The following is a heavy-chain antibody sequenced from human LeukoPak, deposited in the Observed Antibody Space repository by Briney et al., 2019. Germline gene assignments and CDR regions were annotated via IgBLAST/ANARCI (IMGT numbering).Heavy chain of an antibody. J-gene: IGHJ5*02. CDR2: INPNSGGT. CDR3: ARAGAVVDNWFDP. CDR1: GYTFTGYY. D-gene: IGHD2-15*01. Sequence: ASVKVSCKASGYTFTGYYMHWVRQAPGQGLEWMGWINPNSGGTKYAQKFQGRVTMTRDTSISTAYMEVSRLRSDDTAVYYCARAGAVVDNWFDPWGQGTLVTVSS. V-gene: IGHV1-2*02.